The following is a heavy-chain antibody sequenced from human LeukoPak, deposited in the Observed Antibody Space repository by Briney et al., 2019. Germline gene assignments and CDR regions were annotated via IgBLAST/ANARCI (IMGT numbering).Heavy chain of an antibody. CDR1: GFTFSSYG. Sequence: PGGSLRLSCAASGFTFSSYGMHWVRQAPGKGLEWVTVISYDGSNKYYADSVKGRFTISRDNSKNTLYLQMNSLRAEDTAVYYCARGGYYYGSGSYYIYGMDVWGKGTTVTVSS. J-gene: IGHJ6*04. V-gene: IGHV3-30*04. CDR3: ARGGYYYGSGSYYIYGMDV. D-gene: IGHD3-10*01. CDR2: ISYDGSNK.